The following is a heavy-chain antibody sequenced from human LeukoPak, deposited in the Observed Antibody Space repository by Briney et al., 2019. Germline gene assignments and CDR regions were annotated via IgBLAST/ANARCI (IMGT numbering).Heavy chain of an antibody. CDR1: GGSFSGYY. V-gene: IGHV4-34*01. Sequence: PSETLSLTCAVYGGSFSGYYWSWIRQPPGKGLEWIGEINHSGSANYNPSLKSRVTISVDTSKNQFSLKLSSVTAADTAVYYCARGAIFGVVYMDVWGQGTTVTVSS. D-gene: IGHD3-3*01. J-gene: IGHJ6*03. CDR3: ARGAIFGVVYMDV. CDR2: INHSGSA.